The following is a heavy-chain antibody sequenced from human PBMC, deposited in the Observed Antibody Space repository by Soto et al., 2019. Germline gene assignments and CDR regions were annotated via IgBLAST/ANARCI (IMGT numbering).Heavy chain of an antibody. Sequence: GGSLRLSCAASGFTFSNYAMGWVRQAPGKGLEWVSAVSSASPTTYYADSVKGRFTISRDNFENPLYLQMNSLRAEDTAVYYCAKRPPGTKPGTYYFDFWGQGTLVTVSS. CDR3: AKRPPGTKPGTYYFDF. D-gene: IGHD6-13*01. J-gene: IGHJ4*02. V-gene: IGHV3-23*01. CDR1: GFTFSNYA. CDR2: VSSASPTT.